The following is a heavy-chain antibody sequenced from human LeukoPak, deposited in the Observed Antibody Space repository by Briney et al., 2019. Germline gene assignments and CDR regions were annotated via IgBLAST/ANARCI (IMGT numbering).Heavy chain of an antibody. CDR2: IIPIFGTA. Sequence: GASVKVSCKASGFTFTSFYMHWVRQAPGQGLEWMGGIIPIFGTANYAQKFQGRVTITADESTSTAYMELSSLRSEDTAVYYCARDGEMATETLNWFDPWGQGTLVTVSS. J-gene: IGHJ5*02. D-gene: IGHD5-24*01. CDR1: GFTFTSFY. V-gene: IGHV1-69*13. CDR3: ARDGEMATETLNWFDP.